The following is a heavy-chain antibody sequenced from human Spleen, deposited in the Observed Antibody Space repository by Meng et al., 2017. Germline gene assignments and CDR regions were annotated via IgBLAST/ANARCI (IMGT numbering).Heavy chain of an antibody. V-gene: IGHV1-2*06. CDR3: ARELGALNHDFWSGYYGAFDI. CDR2: INPNSGGT. Sequence: ASVKVSCKASGYTFTGYYMHWVRQAPGQGLEWMGRINPNSGGTNYAQKFQGRVTMTRDTSISTAYMELSRLRSDDTAVYYCARELGALNHDFWSGYYGAFDIWGQGTMVTVSS. CDR1: GYTFTGYY. D-gene: IGHD3-3*01. J-gene: IGHJ3*02.